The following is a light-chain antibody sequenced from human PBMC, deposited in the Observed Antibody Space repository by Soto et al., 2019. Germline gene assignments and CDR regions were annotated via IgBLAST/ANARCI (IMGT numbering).Light chain of an antibody. CDR1: QSIGKH. J-gene: IGKJ5*01. Sequence: DIQMTQSPSVLSASVGDRVTITCRASQSIGKHLNWYQQKPGKAPKFLIYGASTLQSGVPSRFTGSGPGTDFTLTVNSLQAEDFATYYCQQGYSSPATFGQGTRLEIK. V-gene: IGKV1-39*01. CDR2: GAS. CDR3: QQGYSSPAT.